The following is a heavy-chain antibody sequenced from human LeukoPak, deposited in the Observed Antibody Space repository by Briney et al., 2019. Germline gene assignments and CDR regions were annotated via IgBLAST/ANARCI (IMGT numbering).Heavy chain of an antibody. J-gene: IGHJ4*02. V-gene: IGHV4-59*01. Sequence: KASQTLSLTCTVSDGSISSYYWSWIRQPPGKGLEWIGYIYYSGSTNYNPSLKSRVTISVDTSKNQFSLKLSSVTAADTAVYYCARTSGWYSSLFEYWGQGTLVTVSS. D-gene: IGHD6-19*01. CDR2: IYYSGST. CDR1: DGSISSYY. CDR3: ARTSGWYSSLFEY.